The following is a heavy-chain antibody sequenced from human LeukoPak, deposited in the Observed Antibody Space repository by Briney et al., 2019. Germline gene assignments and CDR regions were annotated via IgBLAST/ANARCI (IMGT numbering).Heavy chain of an antibody. J-gene: IGHJ3*02. V-gene: IGHV3-74*03. D-gene: IGHD6-6*01. CDR1: GFTFSSYW. CDR2: IKSDGSST. Sequence: GGSLRLSCAASGFTFSSYWMHWVRQGPGKGLVWVSRIKSDGSSTTYADSVKGRFTISRDNAKNTLYLQMNSLRAEDTAVYYCARRSAARDAFDIWGQGTMVTVSS. CDR3: ARRSAARDAFDI.